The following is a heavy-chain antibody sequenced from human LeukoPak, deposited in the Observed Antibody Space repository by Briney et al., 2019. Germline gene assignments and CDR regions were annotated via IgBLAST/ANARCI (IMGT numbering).Heavy chain of an antibody. D-gene: IGHD4-11*01. CDR1: GVSISSYY. Sequence: KASETLSLTCTVSGVSISSYYWSWIRQPPGKGLEWIGYIYYSGSTNYNPSLKSRVTISVDTSKNQFSLKLSSVTAADTAVYYCARDPTRSGLDYWGQGTLVTVSS. J-gene: IGHJ4*02. CDR2: IYYSGST. V-gene: IGHV4-59*01. CDR3: ARDPTRSGLDY.